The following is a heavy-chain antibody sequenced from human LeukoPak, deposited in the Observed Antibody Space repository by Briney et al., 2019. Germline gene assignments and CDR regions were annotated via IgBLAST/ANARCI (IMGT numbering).Heavy chain of an antibody. CDR3: ARDLGGSYWSYFDY. D-gene: IGHD1-26*01. J-gene: IGHJ4*02. Sequence: ASVKVSCKASGYTFTCYYMHWVRQAPGQGLEWMGWINPNSGGTNYAQKFQGWVTMTRDTSISTAYMELSRLRSDDTAVYYCARDLGGSYWSYFDYWGQGTLVTVSS. CDR2: INPNSGGT. V-gene: IGHV1-2*04. CDR1: GYTFTCYY.